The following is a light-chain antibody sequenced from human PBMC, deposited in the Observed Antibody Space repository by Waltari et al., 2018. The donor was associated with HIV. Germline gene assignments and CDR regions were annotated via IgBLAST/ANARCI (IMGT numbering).Light chain of an antibody. CDR2: EVT. CDR1: SSDVGGYNY. Sequence: QSALTQPASVSGSPGQSITISCTGASSDVGGYNYVSWYQHYPGKAPKLIIYEVTNRPSGVSTRVSGSKSGNTASLTISGLQPEDEADYYCSSYSSTNTLGVFGGGTILTVL. J-gene: IGLJ3*02. V-gene: IGLV2-14*01. CDR3: SSYSSTNTLGV.